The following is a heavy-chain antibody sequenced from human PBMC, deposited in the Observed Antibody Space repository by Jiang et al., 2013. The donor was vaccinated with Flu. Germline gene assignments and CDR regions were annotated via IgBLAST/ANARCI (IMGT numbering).Heavy chain of an antibody. J-gene: IGHJ3*01. V-gene: IGHV3-48*01. CDR2: ISSRSNTK. CDR3: AREYDAFDV. Sequence: QLLESGGGLVQPGGSLRLSCVASGFTFRSYAMNWVRQAPGKGLEWVSYISSRSNTKYYADFVKGRFTISRDNDKKSLYLQMNSLRAEDTAMYYCAREYDAFDVWGQGTVVTVSS. CDR1: GFTFRSYA.